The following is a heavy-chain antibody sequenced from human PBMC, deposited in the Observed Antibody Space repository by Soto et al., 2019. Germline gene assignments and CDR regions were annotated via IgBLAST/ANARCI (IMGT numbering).Heavy chain of an antibody. CDR1: GYTFTNYV. Sequence: QVQLVQPGAEVKKPGASVKVSCKASGYTFTNYVISWVRQAPGQGLEWMGWISAFNGNIKYTQKFQGRLTMTTDTSTSTEYRELRSLRSDDTDIYHSARDSSGYGLLDYWGQGTLVTVSS. V-gene: IGHV1-18*01. CDR3: ARDSSGYGLLDY. D-gene: IGHD3-22*01. CDR2: ISAFNGNI. J-gene: IGHJ4*02.